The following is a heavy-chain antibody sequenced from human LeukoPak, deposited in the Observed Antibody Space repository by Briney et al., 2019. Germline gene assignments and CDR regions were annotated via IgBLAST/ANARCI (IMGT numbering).Heavy chain of an antibody. CDR2: IKQDGSEK. CDR1: GFTFSTYA. J-gene: IGHJ4*02. V-gene: IGHV3-7*05. Sequence: GGSLRLSCAASGFTFSTYAMHWVRQAPGKGLEWVAHIKQDGSEKYYVDSVKGRFTISRDNAKNSLYLQMNSLRAEDTALYYCVKVTWIVAGPYWGGGTVVSVSS. D-gene: IGHD6-19*01. CDR3: VKVTWIVAGPY.